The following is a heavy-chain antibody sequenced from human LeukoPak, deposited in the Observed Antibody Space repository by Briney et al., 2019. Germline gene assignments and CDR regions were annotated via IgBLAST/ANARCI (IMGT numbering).Heavy chain of an antibody. CDR2: ISGYDGNT. Sequence: ASVKVSCKTSGYTFSRFGISWVRQAPGQGFEWMGWISGYDGNTNYPQRLQGRVTIATDTSTSTAYMELRNLRSDDTAVYYCARESSNGWFDPWGQGTLVTVSS. J-gene: IGHJ5*02. D-gene: IGHD2-8*01. CDR3: ARESSNGWFDP. CDR1: GYTFSRFG. V-gene: IGHV1-18*01.